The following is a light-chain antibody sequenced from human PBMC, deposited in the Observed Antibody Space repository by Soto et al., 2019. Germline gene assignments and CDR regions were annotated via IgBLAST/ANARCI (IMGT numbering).Light chain of an antibody. J-gene: IGLJ1*01. Sequence: QSALTQPASVSGSPGQSITISFTGTSSDVGGYIYVSWYQQHPGKAPKLMIYDVTSRPSGVSYCFSGSKSGNTASLTISGLQAEDEADYYCSSYTTSSSYVFGTGTKVTVL. CDR3: SSYTTSSSYV. V-gene: IGLV2-14*01. CDR2: DVT. CDR1: SSDVGGYIY.